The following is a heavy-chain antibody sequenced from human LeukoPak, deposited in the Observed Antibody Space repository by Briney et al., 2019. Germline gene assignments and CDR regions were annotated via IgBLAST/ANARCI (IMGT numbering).Heavy chain of an antibody. CDR3: ARDFSRFLGSGWFDP. V-gene: IGHV3-74*01. D-gene: IGHD3-3*01. Sequence: PGGSLRLSCAASGFTFSSYAMSWVRQAPGKRLVWVSRINSDGSSTSYADSVKGRFTVSRDNAKNTLYLQMNSLRAEDTAVYYCARDFSRFLGSGWFDPWGQGTLVTVSS. CDR2: INSDGSST. CDR1: GFTFSSYA. J-gene: IGHJ5*02.